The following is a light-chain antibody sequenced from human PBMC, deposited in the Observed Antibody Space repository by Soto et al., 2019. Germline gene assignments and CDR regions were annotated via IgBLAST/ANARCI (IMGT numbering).Light chain of an antibody. V-gene: IGLV1-44*01. J-gene: IGLJ2*01. CDR2: NDD. CDR1: SSSIGSNT. Sequence: QSVLTQPPSASGTPGQRVTISCSGSSSSIGSNTVTWYQQLPGTAPKLLIYNDDQRPSGVPDRFSGSRSGTSASLAISGLQSEDEADYYCCSYAGSYVVFGGGTKVTVL. CDR3: CSYAGSYVV.